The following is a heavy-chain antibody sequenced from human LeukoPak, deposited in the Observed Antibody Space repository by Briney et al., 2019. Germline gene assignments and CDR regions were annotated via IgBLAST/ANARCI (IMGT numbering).Heavy chain of an antibody. Sequence: GASVKVSCKASGYTFTSYGISWVRQAPGQGLEWMGWISAYNGNTNYAQKLQGRVTMTTDTSTSTAYMELRSLRSDDTAVCYCARADYYDSSGPREETDYWGQGTLVTVSS. CDR3: ARADYYDSSGPREETDY. CDR1: GYTFTSYG. CDR2: ISAYNGNT. V-gene: IGHV1-18*01. D-gene: IGHD3-22*01. J-gene: IGHJ4*02.